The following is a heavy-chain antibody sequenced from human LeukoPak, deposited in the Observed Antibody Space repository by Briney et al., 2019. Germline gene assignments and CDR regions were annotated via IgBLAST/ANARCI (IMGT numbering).Heavy chain of an antibody. J-gene: IGHJ4*02. CDR3: ARASSGWYGPFDY. CDR2: IYYSGST. D-gene: IGHD6-19*01. CDR1: GGSISSGGYY. V-gene: IGHV4-31*03. Sequence: SESLSLTCTVYGGSISSGGYYWSWIRQHPGKGLEWIGYIYYSGSTYYNPSLKSRVTISVDTSKNQFSLKLSSVTAADTAVYYCARASSGWYGPFDYWGQGTLSPSPQ.